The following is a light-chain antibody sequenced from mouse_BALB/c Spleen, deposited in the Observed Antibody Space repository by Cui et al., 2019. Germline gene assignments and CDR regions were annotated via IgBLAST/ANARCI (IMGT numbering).Light chain of an antibody. J-gene: IGKJ5*01. CDR3: QQWSSNPLT. CDR1: SSVSY. V-gene: IGKV4-68*01. Sequence: QIVLTPSPPLLSASPGEKVTMTCSASSSVSYMYWYQQKPRSSPKPWIYLTSNLASGVPARFSGSGSGTSYSLTISSMEAEDAATYYCQQWSSNPLTFGAGTKLELK. CDR2: LTS.